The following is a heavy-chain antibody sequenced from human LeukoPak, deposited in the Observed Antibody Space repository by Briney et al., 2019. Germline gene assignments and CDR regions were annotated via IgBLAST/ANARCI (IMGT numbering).Heavy chain of an antibody. D-gene: IGHD1-26*01. CDR2: IYYSGST. J-gene: IGHJ4*02. CDR3: ARRYSGRTPLGY. CDR1: GGSISSSSYY. V-gene: IGHV4-39*07. Sequence: SETLSLTCTVSGGSISSSSYYWGWIRQPPGKGLEWIGSIYYSGSTYYNPSLKSRVTISVDTSKNQFSLKLSSVTAADTAVYYCARRYSGRTPLGYWGQGTLVTVSS.